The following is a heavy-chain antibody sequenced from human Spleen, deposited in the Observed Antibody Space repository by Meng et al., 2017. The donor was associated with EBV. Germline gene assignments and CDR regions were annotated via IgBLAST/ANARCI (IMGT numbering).Heavy chain of an antibody. CDR1: GYTFIHYG. J-gene: IGHJ4*02. CDR2: VSPYNGYT. D-gene: IGHD2-8*01. Sequence: QVQLVQSGAEVAKPGASVTVSCKASGYTFIHYGINWVRQAPGQGLEWMGWVSPYNGYTSYAQNLKGRVTMTTDTSTNTAYMELRSLRSDDTAVYYCAREAGLYSREYYLDSWGQGTLVTVSS. CDR3: AREAGLYSREYYLDS. V-gene: IGHV1-18*01.